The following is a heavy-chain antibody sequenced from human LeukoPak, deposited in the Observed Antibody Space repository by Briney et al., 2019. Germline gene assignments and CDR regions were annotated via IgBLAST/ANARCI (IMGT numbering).Heavy chain of an antibody. V-gene: IGHV1-69*13. CDR2: IIPIFGTA. Sequence: SVKVSCKASGGTFSSYAISWVRQAPGQGLEWMGGIIPIFGTANYAQKFQGRVTITADESTSTAYMELSSLRAEDTAVYYCAKDLGQWLDYYGMDVWGQGTTVTVSS. CDR3: AKDLGQWLDYYGMDV. D-gene: IGHD6-19*01. CDR1: GGTFSSYA. J-gene: IGHJ6*02.